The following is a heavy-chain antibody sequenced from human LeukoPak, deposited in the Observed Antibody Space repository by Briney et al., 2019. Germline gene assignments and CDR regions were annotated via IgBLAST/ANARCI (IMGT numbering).Heavy chain of an antibody. J-gene: IGHJ3*02. V-gene: IGHV1-2*02. D-gene: IGHD6-19*01. CDR1: GYTFTGYY. CDR2: INPNSGGT. CDR3: ARDPQWLVLGDAFDI. Sequence: ASVKVSCKASGYTFTGYYMHWVRQAPGQGLEWMGWINPNSGGTNYAQKFQGRVTMTRDTSISTAYMELSRLRSDDTAVYYCARDPQWLVLGDAFDIWGQGTMVTVSS.